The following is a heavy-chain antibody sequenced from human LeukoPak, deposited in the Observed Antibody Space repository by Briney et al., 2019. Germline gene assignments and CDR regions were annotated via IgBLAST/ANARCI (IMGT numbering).Heavy chain of an antibody. Sequence: GGSLRLSCAASGFTFSSYAMSWVRQAPGKGLEWVSGISGSGDNTYYADSVKGRFTISRDNSKNTLYLQMNSLRAEDTAVYYCAKGPLQDYGSDWGQGTLVTVSS. D-gene: IGHD3-10*01. V-gene: IGHV3-23*01. J-gene: IGHJ4*02. CDR2: ISGSGDNT. CDR1: GFTFSSYA. CDR3: AKGPLQDYGSD.